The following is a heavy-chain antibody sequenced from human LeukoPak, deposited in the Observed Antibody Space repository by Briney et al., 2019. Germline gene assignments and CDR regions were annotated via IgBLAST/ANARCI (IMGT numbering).Heavy chain of an antibody. CDR2: INPNSGGT. D-gene: IGHD3-16*02. J-gene: IGHJ4*02. CDR1: GYTFTGYY. Sequence: GASVKVSCKASGYTFTGYYMHWVRQAPGQGLEWMGWINPNSGGTNYAQKSQGRVTMTRDTSISTAYMELSRLRSDDTAVYYCAREGFRDYVWGSYRSDLNWPFDYWGQGTLVTVSS. V-gene: IGHV1-2*02. CDR3: AREGFRDYVWGSYRSDLNWPFDY.